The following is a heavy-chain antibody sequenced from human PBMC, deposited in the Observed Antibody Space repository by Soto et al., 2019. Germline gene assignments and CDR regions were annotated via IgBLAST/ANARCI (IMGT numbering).Heavy chain of an antibody. D-gene: IGHD3-22*01. Sequence: GGSLRLSCAASGFTFSSYAMHWVRQAPGKGLEWVAVISYDGSNKYYADSVKGRFTISRDNSKNTLYLQMNSLRAEDTAVYYCAREGAYDSSGYGPAFDIWGQGTMVTVSS. J-gene: IGHJ3*02. CDR2: ISYDGSNK. V-gene: IGHV3-30-3*01. CDR3: AREGAYDSSGYGPAFDI. CDR1: GFTFSSYA.